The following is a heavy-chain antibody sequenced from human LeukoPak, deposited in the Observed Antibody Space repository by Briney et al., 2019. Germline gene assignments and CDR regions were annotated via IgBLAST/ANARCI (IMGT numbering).Heavy chain of an antibody. CDR1: GFTFSCYW. D-gene: IGHD3-22*01. Sequence: GGSLRLSCAASGFTFSCYWMSWVRQAPGKGLEWVANIKQDGSEKYYVDSVKGRFTISRDNAKNSLYLQMNSLRAEDTAVYYCARDLSDYYDSSGYYYLSYWGQGTLVTVSS. CDR3: ARDLSDYYDSSGYYYLSY. V-gene: IGHV3-7*01. CDR2: IKQDGSEK. J-gene: IGHJ4*02.